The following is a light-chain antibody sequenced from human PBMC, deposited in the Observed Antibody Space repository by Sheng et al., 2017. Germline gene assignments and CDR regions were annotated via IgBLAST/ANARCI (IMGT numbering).Light chain of an antibody. V-gene: IGKV1-39*01. CDR2: AAS. CDR3: QESYSTPHMYT. CDR1: QSISSY. Sequence: DIQMTQSPSSLSASVGDRVTITCRASQSISSYLNWYQQKPGEAPKLLIYAASSLQSGVPSRFSGSGSGTDFTLTINNLEPEDFAIYYCQESYSTPHMYTFGQGTKLEIK. J-gene: IGKJ2*01.